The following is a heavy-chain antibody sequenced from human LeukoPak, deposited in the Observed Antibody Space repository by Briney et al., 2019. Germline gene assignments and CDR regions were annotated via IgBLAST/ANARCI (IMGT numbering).Heavy chain of an antibody. Sequence: SGPALVKPTQTLTLTCTISGFSLSTPEMCVTWIRQPPGKALEWLARIDWDDDKFYSPSLRTRLTISKDTPKNQVVLRMTNMDPVDTGTYYCARMTPDSPSFDYWGQGALITVSS. J-gene: IGHJ4*02. CDR1: GFSLSTPEMC. CDR2: IDWDDDK. D-gene: IGHD2-15*01. V-gene: IGHV2-70*17. CDR3: ARMTPDSPSFDY.